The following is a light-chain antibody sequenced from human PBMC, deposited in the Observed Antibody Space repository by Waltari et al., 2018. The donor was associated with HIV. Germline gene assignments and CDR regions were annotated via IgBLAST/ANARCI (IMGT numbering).Light chain of an antibody. CDR2: DDN. CDR3: QVWDNNDDWV. V-gene: IGLV3-21*02. J-gene: IGLJ3*02. CDR1: NTGTKD. Sequence: YVLTQPPSVSAAPGQKATVACIGQNTGTKDVHWYRQRPGQAPEVVVHDDNDRPSEIPVLISGSNSGDMATLTIDSVEAGDEADYYCQVWDNNDDWVFGGGTKLTVL.